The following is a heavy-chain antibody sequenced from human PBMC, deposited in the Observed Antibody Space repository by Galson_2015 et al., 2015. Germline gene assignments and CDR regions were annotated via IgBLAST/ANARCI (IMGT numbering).Heavy chain of an antibody. V-gene: IGHV1-18*01. CDR2: ISAYNGNT. D-gene: IGHD3-10*01. Sequence: SVKVSCKASGYTFTSYGISWVRQAPGQGLEWMGWISAYNGNTNYAQKLQGRVTMTTDTSTSTAYMELRSLRSDDTAVYYCARDDYYGSGSYHFDYWGQGTLVTVSS. CDR1: GYTFTSYG. CDR3: ARDDYYGSGSYHFDY. J-gene: IGHJ4*02.